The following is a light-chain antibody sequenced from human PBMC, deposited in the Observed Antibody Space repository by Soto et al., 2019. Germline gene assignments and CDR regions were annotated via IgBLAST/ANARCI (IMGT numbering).Light chain of an antibody. J-gene: IGKJ3*01. Sequence: EIVMTQSPATLSVSPGERATLSCRASQNINSNLAWYQQKPGQAPRLLIYATSTRATGLPARFSGSGSGTEFTLTISSLQSEDFAVYYCQQYNSWPGFPVGPGTKVDVK. CDR1: QNINSN. V-gene: IGKV3-15*01. CDR3: QQYNSWPGFP. CDR2: ATS.